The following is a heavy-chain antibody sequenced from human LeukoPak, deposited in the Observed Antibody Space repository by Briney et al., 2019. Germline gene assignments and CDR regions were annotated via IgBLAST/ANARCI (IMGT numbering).Heavy chain of an antibody. CDR2: IRSSSSYI. Sequence: GESLRLSCAASGFTFSSYSMKWVRQAPGKGLEWVSSIRSSSSYIYYGDSGKGPFAISRDNAKHSLYLQMTSLRAEDTAVYYCARGAIVVVQYWGQGTLVTVSS. CDR3: ARGAIVVVQY. D-gene: IGHD3-22*01. J-gene: IGHJ4*02. V-gene: IGHV3-21*01. CDR1: GFTFSSYS.